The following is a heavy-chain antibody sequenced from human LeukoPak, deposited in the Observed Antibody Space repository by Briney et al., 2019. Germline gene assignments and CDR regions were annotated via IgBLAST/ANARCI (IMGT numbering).Heavy chain of an antibody. V-gene: IGHV1-69*13. CDR2: IVPIFGTA. J-gene: IGHJ4*02. CDR1: GGTFSSYA. Sequence: ASVKVSCRASGGTFSSYAISWVRQAPGQGLEWMGGIVPIFGTANYAQKFQGRVTITADESTSTAYMELISLRSEDTAVYYCATADKFSNWYVFDYWGQGTLVTVSS. CDR3: ATADKFSNWYVFDY. D-gene: IGHD6-13*01.